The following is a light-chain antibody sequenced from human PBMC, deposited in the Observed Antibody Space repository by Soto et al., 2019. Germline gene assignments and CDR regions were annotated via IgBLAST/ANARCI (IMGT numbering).Light chain of an antibody. CDR3: CLYIGATTYV. V-gene: IGLV2-14*01. CDR2: GVT. Sequence: QSALTQPASVSGSPGQSITISCTGSGSDIGAYNYVSWYQQHPGKAPKLLIHGVTRRPSGVSSRFSASKSAYTASLTISGLQAEDEANYYCCLYIGATTYVFGTGTKLTVL. J-gene: IGLJ1*01. CDR1: GSDIGAYNY.